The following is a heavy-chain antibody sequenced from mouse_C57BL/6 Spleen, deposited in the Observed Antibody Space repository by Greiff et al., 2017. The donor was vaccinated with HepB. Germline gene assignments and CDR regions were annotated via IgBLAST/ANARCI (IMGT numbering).Heavy chain of an antibody. Sequence: QVQLQQPGAELVKPGASVKMSCKASGYTFTSYWITWVKQRPGQGLEWIGDIYPGSGSTNYNEKFKSKATLTVDTSSSTAYMQLSSLTSEDSAVYYCARNSGLYGSSSWFAYWGQGTLVTVSA. CDR1: GYTFTSYW. CDR3: ARNSGLYGSSSWFAY. D-gene: IGHD1-1*01. V-gene: IGHV1-55*01. CDR2: IYPGSGST. J-gene: IGHJ3*01.